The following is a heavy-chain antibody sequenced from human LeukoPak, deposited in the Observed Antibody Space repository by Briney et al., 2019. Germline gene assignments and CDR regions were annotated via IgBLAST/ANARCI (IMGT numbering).Heavy chain of an antibody. V-gene: IGHV1-2*02. CDR2: INPNSGGT. CDR1: GYTFTGYY. Sequence: ASVKVSCKASGYTFTGYYMHWVRQAPGQGLEWMGWINPNSGGTNYAQKFQGRVTMTRDTSISTAYMELSRLRSDDTAVYYCARELGDYYDSSGYYRDFDYWGQGTLVTVSS. J-gene: IGHJ4*02. CDR3: ARELGDYYDSSGYYRDFDY. D-gene: IGHD3-22*01.